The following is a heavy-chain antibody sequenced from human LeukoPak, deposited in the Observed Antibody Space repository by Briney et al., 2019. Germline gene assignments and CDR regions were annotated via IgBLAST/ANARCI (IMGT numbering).Heavy chain of an antibody. D-gene: IGHD6-13*01. CDR3: ARGWSAAAGIFDY. V-gene: IGHV3-74*01. CDR2: INSDGSST. Sequence: GGSLRLSCAASGFTFSSYWMHWVRQAPGKGLVWVSRINSDGSSTSYADSVKGRFTISRDNAKSTLYLQMNSLRAEDTAVYYCARGWSAAAGIFDYWGQGTLVTVSS. CDR1: GFTFSSYW. J-gene: IGHJ4*02.